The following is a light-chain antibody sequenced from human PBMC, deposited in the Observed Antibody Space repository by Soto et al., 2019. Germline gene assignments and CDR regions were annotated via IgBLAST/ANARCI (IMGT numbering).Light chain of an antibody. Sequence: QSALTQPASVSGSPGQSVTISCTGTSSDVGGNNYVSWYQQHPGKAPKLIIYEVSNQPSGVSNRFAGSKSGNTASLTISGRQAKDEADSSCASHTASNTHVFGTGTKLTVL. CDR2: EVS. V-gene: IGLV2-14*01. CDR3: ASHTASNTHV. J-gene: IGLJ1*01. CDR1: SSDVGGNNY.